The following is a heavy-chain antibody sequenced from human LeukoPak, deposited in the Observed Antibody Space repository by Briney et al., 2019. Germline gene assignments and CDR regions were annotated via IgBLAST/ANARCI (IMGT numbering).Heavy chain of an antibody. V-gene: IGHV4-59*08. Sequence: SETLSLTCTVSGGSMSRYYWSWMRQTPGKGLEYIGYIYYSGSTNYNPSLKSRVIISVHTSKNQFSLKLSSVTAADTAVYYCARCFRGSGGDCYPGYFDYWGQGTLVTVSS. CDR1: GGSMSRYY. J-gene: IGHJ4*02. CDR2: IYYSGST. CDR3: ARCFRGSGGDCYPGYFDY. D-gene: IGHD2-21*02.